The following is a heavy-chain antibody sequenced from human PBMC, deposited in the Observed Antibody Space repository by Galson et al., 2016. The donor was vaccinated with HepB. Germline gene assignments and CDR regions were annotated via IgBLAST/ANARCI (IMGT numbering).Heavy chain of an antibody. CDR1: GFSFRSYG. V-gene: IGHV3-48*01. J-gene: IGHJ4*02. CDR3: ARGPLFYLDY. Sequence: SLRLSCAASGFSFRSYGMNWLRQAPGKGLEWLSYISFSSTNVHNADSVKGRFTISRDNAKNSLYLQLNSLRLEDTAVYYCARGPLFYLDYWGQGVLVTVSS. CDR2: ISFSSTNV.